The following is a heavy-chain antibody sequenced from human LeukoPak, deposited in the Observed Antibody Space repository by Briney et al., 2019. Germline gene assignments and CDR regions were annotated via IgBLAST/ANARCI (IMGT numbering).Heavy chain of an antibody. V-gene: IGHV4-59*01. J-gene: IGHJ1*01. CDR1: GGSISSYY. CDR3: AREEGYGDWQH. Sequence: SETLSLTCTVSGGSISSYYWSWIRQPPGKGLEWIGYIYYSGSTNYNPSLQSRVTISVDTSKNQFSLKLSSVTAADTAVYYCAREEGYGDWQHWGQGTLVTVSS. D-gene: IGHD4-17*01. CDR2: IYYSGST.